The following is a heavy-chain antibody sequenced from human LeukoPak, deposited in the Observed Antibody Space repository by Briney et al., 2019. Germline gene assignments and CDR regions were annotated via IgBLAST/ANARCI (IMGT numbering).Heavy chain of an antibody. D-gene: IGHD3-10*01. V-gene: IGHV4-34*01. CDR1: GGSFSGYY. CDR3: ARDYYYGSGSYPYGMDV. Sequence: SETLSLTCAVYGGSFSGYYWSWIRQPPGKGLEWIGEINHSGSTNYNPSLKSRVTISVDTSKNQFSLKLSSVTAADTAVYYCARDYYYGSGSYPYGMDVWGQGTTVTVSS. J-gene: IGHJ6*02. CDR2: INHSGST.